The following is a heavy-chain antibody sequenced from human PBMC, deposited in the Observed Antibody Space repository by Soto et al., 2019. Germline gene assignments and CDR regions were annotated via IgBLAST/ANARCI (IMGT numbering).Heavy chain of an antibody. CDR3: ARGLGKTGILSAVGN. V-gene: IGHV4-34*01. D-gene: IGHD6-13*01. Sequence: TSETLSLTCAVYGGSFSGYYWSWIRHSPGKGLEWLGEVNHGGSTNYSPSLKSRVTISVDTSKNQFSLELSSVTAADTAVYYCARGLGKTGILSAVGNWGPGTLVTVSS. CDR2: VNHGGST. CDR1: GGSFSGYY. J-gene: IGHJ4*02.